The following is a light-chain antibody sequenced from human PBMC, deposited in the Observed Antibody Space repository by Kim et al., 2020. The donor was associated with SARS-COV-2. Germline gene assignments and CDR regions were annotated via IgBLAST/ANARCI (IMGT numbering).Light chain of an antibody. CDR2: GKN. J-gene: IGLJ2*01. V-gene: IGLV3-19*01. CDR3: NSRDINGNHAV. Sequence: ALGQTVRITCQGDSLRRYYASWFQQRPGQAPILLIYGKNYRPSGIPDRFSGSCSGDTASLTITGVQAEDEADYYCNSRDINGNHAVFGGGTQLAVL. CDR1: SLRRYY.